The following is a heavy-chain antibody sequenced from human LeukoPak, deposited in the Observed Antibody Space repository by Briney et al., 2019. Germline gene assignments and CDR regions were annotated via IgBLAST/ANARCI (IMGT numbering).Heavy chain of an antibody. CDR2: ISSSGSTI. Sequence: GGSLRLSCAASGFTFSDSYMSWIRQAPGKGLDYISYISSSGSTIYYADSVKGRFTLSRDNAKNSLSLEMNSLRAEDTAVYYCARGKYSFDYWGQGTLVTVSS. CDR3: ARGKYSFDY. V-gene: IGHV3-11*01. J-gene: IGHJ4*02. CDR1: GFTFSDSY.